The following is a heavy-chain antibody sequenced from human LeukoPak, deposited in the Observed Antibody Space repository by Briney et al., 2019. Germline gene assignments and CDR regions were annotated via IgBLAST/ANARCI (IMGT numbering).Heavy chain of an antibody. CDR3: AKDERWELPHYFDN. CDR1: GFTFGTYA. J-gene: IGHJ4*02. Sequence: GGSLRLSCAASGFTFGTYAMTWVRQAPGKGLEWVSTISASAGSAYYADSVKGRFTISRDNSKNTLYLQMYSLRVEDTAIYYCAKDERWELPHYFDNWGQGTPVTVSS. V-gene: IGHV3-23*01. D-gene: IGHD1-26*01. CDR2: ISASAGSA.